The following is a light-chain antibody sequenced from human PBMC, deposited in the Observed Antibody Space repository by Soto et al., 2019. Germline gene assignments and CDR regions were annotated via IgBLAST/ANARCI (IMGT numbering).Light chain of an antibody. V-gene: IGLV4-69*01. Sequence: QLVLTQSPSASASLGASVKLTCTLSSGHVAYAVAWHQQQPEKGPRFLMKLNSDGSHIKGDGIPARSSGSSSAAQRSPSIHTHQSEDEADNYYQTWGTGIRVFGGGTKLTVL. CDR2: LNSDGSH. J-gene: IGLJ2*01. CDR1: SGHVAYA. CDR3: QTWGTGIRV.